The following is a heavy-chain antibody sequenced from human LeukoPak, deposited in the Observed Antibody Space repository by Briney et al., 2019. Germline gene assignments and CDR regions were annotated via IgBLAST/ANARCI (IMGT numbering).Heavy chain of an antibody. CDR1: GFTFSSYS. V-gene: IGHV3-48*04. Sequence: GGSLRLSCAASGFTFSSYSMNWVRQAPGKGLEWISYISSRSTTIYYADSVKGRFTISRDNAKNSLYLQMNSLRAEDTAVYYCASVIAVAGTPHDYWGQGTLVTVSS. CDR3: ASVIAVAGTPHDY. J-gene: IGHJ4*02. CDR2: ISSRSTTI. D-gene: IGHD6-19*01.